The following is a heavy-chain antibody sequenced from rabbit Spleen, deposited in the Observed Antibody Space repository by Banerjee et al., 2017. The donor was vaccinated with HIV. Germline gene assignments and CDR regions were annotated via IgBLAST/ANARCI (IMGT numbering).Heavy chain of an antibody. J-gene: IGHJ4*01. V-gene: IGHV1S43*01. Sequence: QEQLVESGGGLVKPEGSLTLTCTASGIDFSSYYYMCWVRQAPGKGLELIACIYTSSGSTWYASWVNGRFTISRSTSLNTVDLKMTSLTAADTATYFCARDSGYAGYGYATGFNLWGPGTLVTVS. CDR2: IYTSSGST. D-gene: IGHD6-1*01. CDR1: GIDFSSYYY. CDR3: ARDSGYAGYGYATGFNL.